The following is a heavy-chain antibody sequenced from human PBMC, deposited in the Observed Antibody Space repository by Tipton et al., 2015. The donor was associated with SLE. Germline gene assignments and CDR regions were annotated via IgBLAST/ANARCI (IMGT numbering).Heavy chain of an antibody. CDR2: IYYSGST. CDR1: GGSISSSSYY. D-gene: IGHD3-3*01. J-gene: IGHJ4*02. CDR3: ARAPYYDFWSGYAPAYFDY. V-gene: IGHV4-39*01. Sequence: TLSLTCTVSGGSISSSSYYWGWIRQPPGKGLEWIGSIYYSGSTYYNPSLKSRVTISVDTSKNQFSLKLGSVTAADTAVYYCARAPYYDFWSGYAPAYFDYWGQGTLVTVSS.